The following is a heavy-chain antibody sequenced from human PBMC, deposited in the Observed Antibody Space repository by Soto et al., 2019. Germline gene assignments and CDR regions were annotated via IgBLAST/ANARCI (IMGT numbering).Heavy chain of an antibody. CDR2: INPNSGGT. CDR3: ARPVAGSVSFGY. D-gene: IGHD6-19*01. Sequence: QVQLVQSGAEVKKPGASVKISCKASGYTFTGYYMHWVRQAPGHGLEWMGWINPNSGGTNYAQKFQGWVTMTRDTSISKAYMELSRLRSDDTAVFYCARPVAGSVSFGYWGQGTLVTVSS. CDR1: GYTFTGYY. V-gene: IGHV1-2*04. J-gene: IGHJ4*02.